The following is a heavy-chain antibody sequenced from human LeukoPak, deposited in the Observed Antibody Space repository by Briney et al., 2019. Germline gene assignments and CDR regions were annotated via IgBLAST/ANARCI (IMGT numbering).Heavy chain of an antibody. CDR2: INHSGST. CDR3: ARVSAWSSTSHSTYGMDV. CDR1: GVSFSGYY. J-gene: IGHJ6*02. Sequence: SETLSLTCAVYGVSFSGYYWSWIRQPPGRGLEWIGEINHSGSTNYNPSLKSRVTISVDTSKNEFSLKLSSVTAADTAVYYCARVSAWSSTSHSTYGMDVWGQGTTVTVSS. D-gene: IGHD2-2*01. V-gene: IGHV4-34*01.